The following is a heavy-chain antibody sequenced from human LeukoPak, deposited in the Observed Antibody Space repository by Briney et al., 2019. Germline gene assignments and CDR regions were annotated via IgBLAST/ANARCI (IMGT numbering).Heavy chain of an antibody. CDR2: ISTSGNTI. CDR1: GFTFSSYD. V-gene: IGHV3-48*03. J-gene: IGHJ4*02. D-gene: IGHD3-10*02. Sequence: GGSLRLSCAASGFTFSSYDMNWLRQAPGKGLEWVSYISTSGNTIYYAGSVKGRFTISRDNAKNSLYLQMNSLRAEDTAVYYCASERIFGDYLDFWGQGTLVTVYS. CDR3: ASERIFGDYLDF.